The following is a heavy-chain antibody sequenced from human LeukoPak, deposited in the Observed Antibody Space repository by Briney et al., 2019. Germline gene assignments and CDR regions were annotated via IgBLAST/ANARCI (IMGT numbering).Heavy chain of an antibody. J-gene: IGHJ4*02. D-gene: IGHD3-10*01. CDR2: IYPGDSDT. CDR1: GYSFTSYW. V-gene: IGHV5-51*01. CDR3: ARAGSRTYGSGSYYAN. Sequence: GESLKISCKGSGYSFTSYWIGWVRQMPGKGLEWMGIIYPGDSDTRYSPSFQGQVTISADKSISTAYLQWSSLKASDTAMYYCARAGSRTYGSGSYYANWGQGTLVTVSS.